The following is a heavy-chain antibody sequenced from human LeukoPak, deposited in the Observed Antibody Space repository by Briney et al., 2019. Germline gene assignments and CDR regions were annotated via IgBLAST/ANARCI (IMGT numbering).Heavy chain of an antibody. CDR3: ARAAGPIRYFDWSDYNWFDP. CDR1: GYTFTGYY. V-gene: IGHV1-2*04. Sequence: GASVKVSCKASGYTFTGYYMHWVRQAPGQGLEWMGWINPNSGGTNYAQKFQGWVTMTRDTSISTAYMELSRLRSDDTAVYYCARAAGPIRYFDWSDYNWFDPWGQGTLVTVSS. CDR2: INPNSGGT. J-gene: IGHJ5*02. D-gene: IGHD3-9*01.